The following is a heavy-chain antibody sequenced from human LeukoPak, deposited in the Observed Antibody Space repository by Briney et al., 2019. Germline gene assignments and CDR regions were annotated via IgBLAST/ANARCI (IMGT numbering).Heavy chain of an antibody. V-gene: IGHV1-2*02. CDR3: ARDPCSSTSFDPYP. CDR1: AYTFTGYY. J-gene: IGHJ5*02. Sequence: ASVKVSCKASAYTFTGYYMHWVRLAPGQGLEWMGWINPNSGGTNYAQKFQGRVTMTRDTSISTAYMELSRLRSDDTAVYYCARDPCSSTSFDPYPWGQGTLVTVSS. CDR2: INPNSGGT. D-gene: IGHD2-2*01.